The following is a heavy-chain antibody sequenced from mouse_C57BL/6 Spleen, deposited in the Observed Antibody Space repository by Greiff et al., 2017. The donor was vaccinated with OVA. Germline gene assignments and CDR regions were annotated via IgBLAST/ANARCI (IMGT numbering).Heavy chain of an antibody. V-gene: IGHV1-64*01. Sequence: QVQLQQPVAELVKPGASVKLSCKASGYTFTSSWMHWVKQRPGQGLEWIGMIHPTSGSTNYNEKFKSKATLTVDKSSSTAYMQLGSLTSEDSTFYYCARGENAYWGQGTLVTVSA. J-gene: IGHJ3*01. CDR3: ARGENAY. CDR1: GYTFTSSW. CDR2: IHPTSGST.